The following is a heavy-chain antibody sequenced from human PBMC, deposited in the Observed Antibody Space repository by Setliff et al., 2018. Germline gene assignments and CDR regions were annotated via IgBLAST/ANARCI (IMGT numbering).Heavy chain of an antibody. Sequence: AASVKVSCKASGYTFIDYGVSWVRQAPGQGLEWVGWISPYNGNTYYAPKFQDRITLTTDTSTNTGYLELRGLRSDDTAVYYCLRLVRYCTKIACQATSGDEVWGLGTLVTVSS. J-gene: IGHJ4*02. CDR1: GYTFIDYG. D-gene: IGHD2-8*01. V-gene: IGHV1-18*01. CDR2: ISPYNGNT. CDR3: LRLVRYCTKIACQATSGDEV.